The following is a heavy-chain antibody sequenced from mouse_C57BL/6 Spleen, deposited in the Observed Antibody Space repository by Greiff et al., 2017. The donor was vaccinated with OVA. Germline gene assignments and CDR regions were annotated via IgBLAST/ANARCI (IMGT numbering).Heavy chain of an antibody. CDR2: IYPGDGAT. CDR1: GYAFSSSW. J-gene: IGHJ4*01. CDR3: ARQGISNYYAMDY. Sequence: VQLQQSGPELVKPGASVKISCKASGYAFSSSWMNWVKQRPGKGLEWIGRIYPGDGATNYNGKFKGKATLTADKSSSTAYMQLSSLTSEDSAVYFCARQGISNYYAMDYWGQGTSVTVSS. D-gene: IGHD2-5*01. V-gene: IGHV1-82*01.